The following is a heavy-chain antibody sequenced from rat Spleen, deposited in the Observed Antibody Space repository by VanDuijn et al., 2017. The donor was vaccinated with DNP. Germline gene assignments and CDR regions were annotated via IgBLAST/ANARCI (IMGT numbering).Heavy chain of an antibody. V-gene: IGHV5S23*01. CDR3: ARGGRSYFDY. CDR1: GFTFSDYN. CDR2: ITTSGDST. J-gene: IGHJ2*01. D-gene: IGHD1-11*01. Sequence: EVQLVESGGDFVQPGRSLTLSCAASGFTFSDYNMAWVRQAPKKGLEWVATITTSGDSTSSPDSVKGRFTISRDNAKNTLYLQMNSLRSEDTATYYCARGGRSYFDYWGQGVMVTVSS.